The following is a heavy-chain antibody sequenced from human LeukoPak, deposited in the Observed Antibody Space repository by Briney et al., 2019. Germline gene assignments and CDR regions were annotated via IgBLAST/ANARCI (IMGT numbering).Heavy chain of an antibody. Sequence: PGGSPRLSCTGSGFTFSDYWMTWARQAPGKGLEWVANLGPDGSDKYYVDSVKGRFTISRDNAKKLVYLQMNSLRAEDTAVYYCARDAYDDASESWGQGTLVTVSS. CDR3: ARDAYDDASES. CDR2: LGPDGSDK. D-gene: IGHD3-3*01. J-gene: IGHJ5*02. V-gene: IGHV3-7*01. CDR1: GFTFSDYW.